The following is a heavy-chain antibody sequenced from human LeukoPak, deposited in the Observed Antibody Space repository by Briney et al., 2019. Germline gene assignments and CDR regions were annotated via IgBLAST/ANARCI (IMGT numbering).Heavy chain of an antibody. CDR2: ISASGGST. CDR3: AKADGSWTYDP. CDR1: GFTFSSYA. D-gene: IGHD5-24*01. J-gene: IGHJ5*02. V-gene: IGHV3-23*01. Sequence: GGSLRLSCAASGFTFSSYAMSWVRQAPGKGLEWVLAISASGGSTHYADSVKGRFTISRDNSKNTLFLQMNSLRAEDTAVYYCAKADGSWTYDPWGQGTLVTVSS.